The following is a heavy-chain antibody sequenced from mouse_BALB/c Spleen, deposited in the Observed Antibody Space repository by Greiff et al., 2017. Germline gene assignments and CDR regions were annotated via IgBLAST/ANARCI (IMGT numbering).Heavy chain of an antibody. V-gene: IGHV2-9*02. CDR1: GFSLTSYG. J-gene: IGHJ3*01. CDR2: IWAGGST. Sequence: VKLVESGPGLVAPSQSLSITCTVSGFSLTSYGVHWVRQPPGKGLEWLGVIWAGGSTNYNSALMSRLSISKDNSRSQVFLKMNSLQTDDTAMYYCARKGDGYSFAYWGQGTLVTVSA. CDR3: ARKGDGYSFAY. D-gene: IGHD2-3*01.